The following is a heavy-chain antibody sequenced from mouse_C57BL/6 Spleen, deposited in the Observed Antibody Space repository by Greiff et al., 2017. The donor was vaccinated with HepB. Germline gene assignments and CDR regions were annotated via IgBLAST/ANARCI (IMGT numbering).Heavy chain of an antibody. J-gene: IGHJ4*01. CDR1: GFTFSDYG. CDR2: ISSGSSTI. D-gene: IGHD1-1*01. Sequence: EVKLVESGGGLVKPGGYLKLSCAASGFTFSDYGMHWVRQAPEKGLEWVAYISSGSSTIYYADTVKGRFTISRDNAKNTLFLQMTSLRSEDTAMYYCARSFITTVVAMDYWGQGTSVTVSS. V-gene: IGHV5-17*01. CDR3: ARSFITTVVAMDY.